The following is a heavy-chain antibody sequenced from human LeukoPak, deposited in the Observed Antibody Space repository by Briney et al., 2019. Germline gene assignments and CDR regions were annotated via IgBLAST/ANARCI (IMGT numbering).Heavy chain of an antibody. CDR2: ISYDGSNK. Sequence: GRSLRLSCAASGFTFSSRGMHWVRQAPDKGLEWVAVISYDGSNKYYADSVKGRFTISRDNSKNTLYLQMNSLRAEDTAVYYCARSTFSGYYNPSDYWGQGTLVTVSS. J-gene: IGHJ4*02. D-gene: IGHD3-3*01. CDR1: GFTFSSRG. CDR3: ARSTFSGYYNPSDY. V-gene: IGHV3-30*03.